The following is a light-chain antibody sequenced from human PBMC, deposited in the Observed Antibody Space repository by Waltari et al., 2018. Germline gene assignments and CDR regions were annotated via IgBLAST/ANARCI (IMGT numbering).Light chain of an antibody. CDR1: QSLVHRDGNTY. J-gene: IGKJ2*01. Sequence: DVVMTQSPLTLPVTLGQPASISCRSSQSLVHRDGNTYLNWFQQRPGHSPRRLIYKVSNRDSGVPDRFSGSGAGTDFTLKISRVEAEDVGVYYCMQGTHWPLYTFGQGTKLEIK. CDR3: MQGTHWPLYT. CDR2: KVS. V-gene: IGKV2-30*02.